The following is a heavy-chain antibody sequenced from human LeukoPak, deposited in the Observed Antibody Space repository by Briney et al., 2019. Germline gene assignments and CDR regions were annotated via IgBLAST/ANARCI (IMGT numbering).Heavy chain of an antibody. CDR3: ARGTNWNYFDH. D-gene: IGHD1-20*01. V-gene: IGHV3-9*01. Sequence: GGSLRLSCAASGFTFDDYAMHWVRQAPGKGLEWVSGISWNSGSIGYADSVKGRFTISRDNSANTLYLQMNSLRGEDTAVYYCARGTNWNYFDHWGQGTPVTVSS. J-gene: IGHJ4*02. CDR1: GFTFDDYA. CDR2: ISWNSGSI.